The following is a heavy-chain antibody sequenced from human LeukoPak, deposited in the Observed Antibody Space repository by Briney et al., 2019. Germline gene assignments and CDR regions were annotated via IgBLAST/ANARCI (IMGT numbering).Heavy chain of an antibody. J-gene: IGHJ4*02. CDR2: IRSKADGGAA. V-gene: IGHV3-15*01. CDR3: ITSTLAN. Sequence: GGSLRLSCAASGFSFTYAWMYWVRQAPGKGLEWGGRIRSKADGGAAEYAAPVKGRFTISRDDSKNTLYLQVTSLKPEDTAVYYCITSTLANWGQGTLVTVSS. CDR1: GFSFTYAW.